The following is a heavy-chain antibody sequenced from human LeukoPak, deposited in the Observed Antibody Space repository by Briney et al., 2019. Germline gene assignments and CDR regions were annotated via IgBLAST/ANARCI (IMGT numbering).Heavy chain of an antibody. J-gene: IGHJ4*02. CDR3: ARALSGYYLSPNDY. D-gene: IGHD3-22*01. V-gene: IGHV3-21*01. CDR2: ISRSSTYT. Sequence: PGGSLRLSCAASGFTFSSYAMSWVRQAPGKGLEWVSSISRSSTYTYYAESVKGRFTISRDNAKNSLYLQMNSLRAEDTAVYYCARALSGYYLSPNDYWGQGTLVTVSS. CDR1: GFTFSSYA.